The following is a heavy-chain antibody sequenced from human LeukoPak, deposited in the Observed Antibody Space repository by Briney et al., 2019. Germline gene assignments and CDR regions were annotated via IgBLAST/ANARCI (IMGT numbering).Heavy chain of an antibody. D-gene: IGHD6-19*01. CDR1: GVPIISYF. CDR2: INHSGST. V-gene: IGHV4-34*01. CDR3: ARALRYSSGWYRENCFDP. J-gene: IGHJ5*02. Sequence: SETLYLTCTVSGVPIISYFWSWIRQPPGKGLDWIGEINHSGSTNYNPSLKSRVTISVDTTKNQFSLKLSSVTAADTAVYDCARALRYSSGWYRENCFDPWGQGTLVTVSS.